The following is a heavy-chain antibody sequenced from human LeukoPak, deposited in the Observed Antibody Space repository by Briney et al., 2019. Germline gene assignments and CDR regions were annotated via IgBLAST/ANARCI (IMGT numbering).Heavy chain of an antibody. CDR3: ARGRQQLVHDY. Sequence: SETLSLTCTVSGGSISSSNYYWGWIRQPPGKGLEWIGSIYSGGSTYYNPSLKSRVTISVDTSKNQFSLKLSSVTAADTAVYYCARGRQQLVHDYWGQGTLVTVSS. V-gene: IGHV4-39*07. CDR2: IYSGGST. D-gene: IGHD6-6*01. J-gene: IGHJ4*02. CDR1: GGSISSSNYY.